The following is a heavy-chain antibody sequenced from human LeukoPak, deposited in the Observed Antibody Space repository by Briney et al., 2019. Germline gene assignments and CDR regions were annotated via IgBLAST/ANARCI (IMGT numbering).Heavy chain of an antibody. CDR3: ARDQGYLAFDI. J-gene: IGHJ3*02. CDR1: GFTFSSYS. CDR2: ISSSSSYI. V-gene: IGHV3-21*01. D-gene: IGHD2-15*01. Sequence: GGSLRLSCAASGFTFSSYSMNWVRQAPGKGLEWVSSISSSSSYIYYADSVKGRFTIARDNAKNSLYLQMNSLRAEDTAVYYCARDQGYLAFDIWGQGTMVTVSS.